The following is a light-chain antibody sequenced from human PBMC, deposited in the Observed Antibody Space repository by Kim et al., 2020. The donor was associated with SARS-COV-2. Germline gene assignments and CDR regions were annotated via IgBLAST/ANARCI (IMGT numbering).Light chain of an antibody. CDR2: DAS. J-gene: IGKJ4*01. CDR1: QSVSSY. Sequence: EIVLTQSPATLSLSTGERATLSFRARQSVSSYLAWYQQKPGQAPRLLIYDASNRATGIPARFSGSGSGTDFTLTISSLEPGDFAVYYCQQRSNWPSLTFGGGTKVDIK. V-gene: IGKV3-11*01. CDR3: QQRSNWPSLT.